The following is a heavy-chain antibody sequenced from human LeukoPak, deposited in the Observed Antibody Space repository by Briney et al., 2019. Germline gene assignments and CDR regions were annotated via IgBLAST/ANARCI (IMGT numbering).Heavy chain of an antibody. CDR3: ARDGDY. Sequence: SETLSLTCTVSGGSVSSVTYYWHWIRQPPGQGLEWIGYISYSGTTNYNPSGKSRVTISVDTSKNQFSLKLSSVTAADTAVYYCARDGDYWGQGTLVTVSS. CDR1: GGSVSSVTYY. V-gene: IGHV4-61*01. J-gene: IGHJ4*02. CDR2: ISYSGTT.